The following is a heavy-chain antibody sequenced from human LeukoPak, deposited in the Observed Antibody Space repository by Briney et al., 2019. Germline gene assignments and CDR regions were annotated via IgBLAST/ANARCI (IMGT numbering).Heavy chain of an antibody. CDR1: GFTFSGYA. D-gene: IGHD3-22*01. CDR2: ISYDGNNK. J-gene: IGHJ4*02. CDR3: ARIDYYESSGYYYPLLDF. Sequence: GGSLRLSCAASGFTFSGYALHWVRQAPGKGLEWVAVISYDGNNKYYTDSVKGRFTISRDNSKNTLYLQMNSLRAEDTAVYSCARIDYYESSGYYYPLLDFWGQGTLVTVSS. V-gene: IGHV3-30*04.